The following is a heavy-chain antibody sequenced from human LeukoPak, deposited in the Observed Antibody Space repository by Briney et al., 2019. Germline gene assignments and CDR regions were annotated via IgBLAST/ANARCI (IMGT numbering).Heavy chain of an antibody. D-gene: IGHD7-27*01. J-gene: IGHJ4*02. CDR2: ISGSGGST. V-gene: IGHV3-23*01. CDR1: GFTVSSNY. CDR3: AKSSFGTGEDY. Sequence: GGSLRLSCAASGFTVSSNYMSWVRQAPGKGLEWVSAISGSGGSTNYADSVKGRFTIYRDNPKNTLYLQMSSLRADDTAVYYCAKSSFGTGEDYWGQGTLVTVSS.